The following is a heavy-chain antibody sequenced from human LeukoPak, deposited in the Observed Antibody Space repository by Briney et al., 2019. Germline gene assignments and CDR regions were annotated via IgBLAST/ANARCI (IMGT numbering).Heavy chain of an antibody. Sequence: SETLSLTCTVSGGSIGSGSYYWSWIRQPAGKGLEWIGRIYTSGSTNYNPSLKSRVTISVDTSKNQFSLKLSSVTAADTAVYYCARRYSSSWYDYWGQGTLVTVSS. CDR3: ARRYSSSWYDY. D-gene: IGHD6-13*01. V-gene: IGHV4-61*02. CDR2: IYTSGST. CDR1: GGSIGSGSYY. J-gene: IGHJ4*02.